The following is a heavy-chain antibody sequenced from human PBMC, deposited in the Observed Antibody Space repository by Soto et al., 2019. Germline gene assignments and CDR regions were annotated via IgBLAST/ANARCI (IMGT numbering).Heavy chain of an antibody. J-gene: IGHJ4*02. Sequence: SETLSLTCAVYGGSFSGYYWSWIRQPPGKGLEWIGEINHSGSTNYNPSLKSRVTISVDTSKNQFSLKLSSVTAADTAVYYCARGFPTVVTVDYWGQGTLVTVSS. CDR3: ARGFPTVVTVDY. CDR2: INHSGST. V-gene: IGHV4-34*01. CDR1: GGSFSGYY. D-gene: IGHD4-17*01.